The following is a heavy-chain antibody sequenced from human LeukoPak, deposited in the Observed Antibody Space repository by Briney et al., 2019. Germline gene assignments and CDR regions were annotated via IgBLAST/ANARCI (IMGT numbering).Heavy chain of an antibody. CDR3: ATQIDYYDSSGYYYYFDY. V-gene: IGHV1-8*01. D-gene: IGHD3-22*01. J-gene: IGHJ4*02. Sequence: ASVKVSCKASGYTFTSYDINWVRQATGQGLEWMGWMNPNSGNTGYAQKFQGRVTMTRNTSISTAYMELSSLRSEDTAVYYCATQIDYYDSSGYYYYFDYWGQGTLVTVSS. CDR1: GYTFTSYD. CDR2: MNPNSGNT.